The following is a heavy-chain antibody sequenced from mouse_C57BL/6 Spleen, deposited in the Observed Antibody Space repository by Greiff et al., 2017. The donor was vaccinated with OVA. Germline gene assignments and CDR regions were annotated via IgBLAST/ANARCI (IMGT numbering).Heavy chain of an antibody. CDR3: AREGMVTTGYYFDY. V-gene: IGHV1-64*01. J-gene: IGHJ2*01. CDR1: GYTFTSYW. Sequence: VQLQQPGAELVKPGASVKLSCKASGYTFTSYWMHWVKQRPGQGLEWIGMIHPNSGSTNYNEKFKSKATLTVDKSSSTAYMQLSSLTSEDSAVYYCAREGMVTTGYYFDYWGQGTTRTVSS. CDR2: IHPNSGST. D-gene: IGHD2-2*01.